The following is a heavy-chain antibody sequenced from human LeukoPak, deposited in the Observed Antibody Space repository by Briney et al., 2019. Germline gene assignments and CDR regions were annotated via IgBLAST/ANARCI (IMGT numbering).Heavy chain of an antibody. CDR3: AKEGMYYDGSGSHWFDP. D-gene: IGHD3-22*01. CDR1: GLTFSSYA. V-gene: IGHV3-23*01. J-gene: IGHJ5*02. CDR2: ISASGGST. Sequence: PGGSLRLSCAASGLTFSSYAMCWVRQAPGRGPEWVSGISASGGSTYYADSVKGRFTISRDNSKNTLDLQMNSLRAEDTAVYFFAKEGMYYDGSGSHWFDPWGQGTLFTVSS.